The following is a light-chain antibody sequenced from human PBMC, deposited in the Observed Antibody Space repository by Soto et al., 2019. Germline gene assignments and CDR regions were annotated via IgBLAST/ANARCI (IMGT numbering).Light chain of an antibody. CDR2: EVT. J-gene: IGLJ3*02. V-gene: IGLV2-8*01. CDR1: SSDVGAYNY. CDR3: SSFAASNTWV. Sequence: QSALTQPPSASGSPGQSVTISCTGTSSDVGAYNYVSGYQQHAGKAPKLVIYEVTKRPSGVPDRFSGSKSAIAASLTVSGLQDEDEADYYCSSFAASNTWVFGGGTKLTFL.